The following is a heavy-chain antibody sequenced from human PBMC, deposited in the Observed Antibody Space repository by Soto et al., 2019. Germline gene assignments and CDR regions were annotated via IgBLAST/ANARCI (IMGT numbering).Heavy chain of an antibody. V-gene: IGHV3-33*01. CDR1: GFTYNKYG. D-gene: IGHD3-3*01. Sequence: PGGSLRLSCAASGFTYNKYGMHWVRQAPGKGLEWVASIWYDGSHTYHGDSVKGRFTISRDNSKNTLYLQMNSLRAEDTAVYYCARHKDGGDFWSVKPSSGFDYWGQGTLVTVSS. CDR2: IWYDGSHT. CDR3: ARHKDGGDFWSVKPSSGFDY. J-gene: IGHJ4*02.